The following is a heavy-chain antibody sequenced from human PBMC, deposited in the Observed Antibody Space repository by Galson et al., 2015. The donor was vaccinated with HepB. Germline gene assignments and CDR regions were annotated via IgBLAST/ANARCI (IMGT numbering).Heavy chain of an antibody. CDR1: GFTFSSYW. Sequence: SLRLSCAASGFTFSSYWMNWVRQAPGKGLEWVAHINQGGSSKYYVDSVKGRFTISRDNAKDSVYLQLDSLRAEDTAVYYCARRISLVRGIITKPDYYYGMDGWGQGTTVTVAS. V-gene: IGHV3-7*03. J-gene: IGHJ6*02. D-gene: IGHD3-10*01. CDR3: ARRISLVRGIITKPDYYYGMDG. CDR2: INQGGSSK.